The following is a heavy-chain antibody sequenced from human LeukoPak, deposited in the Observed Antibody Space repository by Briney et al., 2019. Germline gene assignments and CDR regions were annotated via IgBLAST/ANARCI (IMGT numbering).Heavy chain of an antibody. D-gene: IGHD5-18*01. V-gene: IGHV3-21*01. CDR1: GFTFSIYN. CDR2: ITGSSTYT. Sequence: GGSLRLSCVGSGFTFSIYNMNWVRQAPGKGLEWVSSITGSSTYTNYADSLKGWFTISRDNAKNSMYLEMNSLRAEDTAVYYCAMAGYSDGPFDFDYWGQGTLVTVSS. J-gene: IGHJ4*02. CDR3: AMAGYSDGPFDFDY.